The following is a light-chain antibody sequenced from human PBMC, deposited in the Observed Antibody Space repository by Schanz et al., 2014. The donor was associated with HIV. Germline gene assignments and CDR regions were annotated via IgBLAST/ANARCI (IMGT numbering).Light chain of an antibody. J-gene: IGLJ2*01. V-gene: IGLV1-51*01. CDR1: YSNIGNNY. CDR2: LNN. Sequence: QSVLTQPPSVSAAPGQKVTITCSGTYSNIGNNYVSWYQQFPGAAPRLLMYLNNQRPSGIPDRFSGSKSGTSATLAIVGLQTGDEADYYCGAWDSSLSGGLFGGGTKLTVL. CDR3: GAWDSSLSGGL.